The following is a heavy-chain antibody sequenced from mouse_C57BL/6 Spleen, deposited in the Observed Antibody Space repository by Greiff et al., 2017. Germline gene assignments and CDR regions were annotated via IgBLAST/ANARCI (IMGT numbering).Heavy chain of an antibody. V-gene: IGHV1-50*01. CDR2: IDPSDSYT. CDR1: GYTFTSYW. D-gene: IGHD3-2*02. Sequence: VQLQQPGAELVKPGASVKLSCKASGYTFTSYWMQWVKQRPGQGLAWIGEIDPSDSYTNYNQKFKGKATLTVDPSSSTAYMQLSSLTSEDSAVYYCARSDSAWFAYWGQGTLVTVSA. CDR3: ARSDSAWFAY. J-gene: IGHJ3*01.